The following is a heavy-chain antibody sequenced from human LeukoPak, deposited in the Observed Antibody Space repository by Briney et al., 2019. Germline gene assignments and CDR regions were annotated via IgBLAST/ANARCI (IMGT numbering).Heavy chain of an antibody. CDR3: ANWPHDAFDI. CDR1: GFTFSSYG. Sequence: GGSLRLPCAASGFTFSSYGMHWVRQAPGKGLEWVAVISYDGSNKYYADSVKGRFTISRDNSKNTLYLQMNSLRVEDTAVYYCANWPHDAFDIWGQGTMVTVSS. V-gene: IGHV3-30*18. J-gene: IGHJ3*02. CDR2: ISYDGSNK.